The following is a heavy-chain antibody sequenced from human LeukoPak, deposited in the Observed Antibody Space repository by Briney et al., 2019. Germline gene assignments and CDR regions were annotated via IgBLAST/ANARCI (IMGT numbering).Heavy chain of an antibody. CDR2: IYYSGNT. CDR1: RGSVNSNSYY. D-gene: IGHD6-6*01. J-gene: IGHJ4*02. Sequence: SETLSLTCTVSRGSVNSNSYYWGWIRQPPGKGLEWFGTIYYSGNTYYNPSLESRVTISVDTSKNQFSLKLTSVTAADTAVYYCARDHEVSSSSFDYWGQGTLVTVSS. V-gene: IGHV4-39*07. CDR3: ARDHEVSSSSFDY.